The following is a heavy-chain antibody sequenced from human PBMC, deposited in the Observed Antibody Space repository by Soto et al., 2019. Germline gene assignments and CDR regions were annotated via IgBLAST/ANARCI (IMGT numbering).Heavy chain of an antibody. D-gene: IGHD3-3*01. CDR1: GGSFSGYY. CDR3: ARLRRVFWSAERDYYYYGMDV. J-gene: IGHJ6*02. Sequence: SETLSLTCAVYGGSFSGYYWGWIRQPPGKGLEWIGSIYYSGSTYYNPSLKSRVTISVDTSKNQFSLKLSSVTAADTAVYYCARLRRVFWSAERDYYYYGMDVWGQGTTVTVSS. CDR2: IYYSGST. V-gene: IGHV4-39*01.